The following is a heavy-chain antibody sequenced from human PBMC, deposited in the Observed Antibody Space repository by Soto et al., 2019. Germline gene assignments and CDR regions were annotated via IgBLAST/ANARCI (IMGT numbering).Heavy chain of an antibody. V-gene: IGHV3-21*01. CDR2: ISSGTTYF. Sequence: EVQLVESGGGLVKPGGSLTLSCAASGVTFSISTMIWVRQAPGKRLEWVSSISSGTTYFYYADSVKGRFSISRDNAKHSLFLQMNSLRVEDTAVYYCARGAGPGLHSSGWSPRFWGQGTLVTVSS. CDR1: GVTFSIST. D-gene: IGHD6-13*01. J-gene: IGHJ4*02. CDR3: ARGAGPGLHSSGWSPRF.